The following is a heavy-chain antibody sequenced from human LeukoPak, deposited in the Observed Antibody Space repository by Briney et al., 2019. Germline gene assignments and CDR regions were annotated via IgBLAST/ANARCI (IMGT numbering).Heavy chain of an antibody. D-gene: IGHD1-1*01. J-gene: IGHJ3*02. CDR3: AKDRWTEVDAFDI. Sequence: GGSLRLSCSASGFTFSSFAMNWVRQAPGKGLEWVSIISGYGDTTYYTDSVKGRFTISRDNSKNTLYLQMNSLRAEDTAVYYCAKDRWTEVDAFDIWGQGTMVTVSS. V-gene: IGHV3-23*01. CDR2: ISGYGDTT. CDR1: GFTFSSFA.